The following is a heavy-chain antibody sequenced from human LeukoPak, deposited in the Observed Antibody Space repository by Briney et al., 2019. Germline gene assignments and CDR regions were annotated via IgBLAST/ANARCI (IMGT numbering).Heavy chain of an antibody. CDR1: GFTVSSNE. D-gene: IGHD6-6*01. V-gene: IGHV3-38-3*01. J-gene: IGHJ4*02. CDR2: ISGGST. CDR3: ARGLSGYASSLGY. Sequence: PGGSLRLSCAASGFTVSSNEMSWVRQAPGKGPEWVSSISGGSTYYADSRKGGFTISRDNSKNTLHLQMNSLRAEDTAVYYCARGLSGYASSLGYWGQGTLVTVSA.